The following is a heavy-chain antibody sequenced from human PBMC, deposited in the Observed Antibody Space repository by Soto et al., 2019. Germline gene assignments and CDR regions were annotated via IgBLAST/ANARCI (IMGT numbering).Heavy chain of an antibody. D-gene: IGHD2-15*01. Sequence: QGQLVHSGAELKKPRSSVQVSCPAAGGTFNNFACTWVRHPPGQGLEWRGGIIPVFHTTNIPQIFQDRITVIEDDFTKTVYLERNSLSFEDTAVYYCATATIAHVSATLYHNGMDVLGQGTTVTVSS. V-gene: IGHV1-69*01. J-gene: IGHJ6*02. CDR1: GGTFNNFA. CDR3: ATATIAHVSATLYHNGMDV. CDR2: IIPVFHTT.